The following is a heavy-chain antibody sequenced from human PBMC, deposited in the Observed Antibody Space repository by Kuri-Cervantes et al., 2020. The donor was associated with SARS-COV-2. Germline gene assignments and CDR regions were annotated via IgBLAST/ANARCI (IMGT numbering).Heavy chain of an antibody. J-gene: IGHJ5*02. V-gene: IGHV3-48*02. CDR3: ARDSGWFEGRVRWFDP. Sequence: GGSLRLSCAASGFTFSSYSMNWVRQGPEKGLECVAYISSSSTSIYYADSVKGRFTISRDNAKNSLYLQMDSLRDEDTAVYYCARDSGWFEGRVRWFDPWGQGTLVTVSS. CDR2: ISSSSTSI. D-gene: IGHD6-19*01. CDR1: GFTFSSYS.